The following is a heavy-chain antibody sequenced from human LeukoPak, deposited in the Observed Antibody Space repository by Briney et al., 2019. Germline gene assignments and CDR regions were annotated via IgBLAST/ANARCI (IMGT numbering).Heavy chain of an antibody. J-gene: IGHJ4*02. D-gene: IGHD3-3*01. CDR3: ARDFNYDFWSGLDY. CDR1: GFTFSSYG. Sequence: GGSLRLSCAASGFTFSSYGMHWVRQAPGKGLEWVAVIWYDGSNKYYADSVKGRFTISRDNSKNTLYLQMNSLRAEDTAVYYCARDFNYDFWSGLDYWGQGTQVTVSS. CDR2: IWYDGSNK. V-gene: IGHV3-33*01.